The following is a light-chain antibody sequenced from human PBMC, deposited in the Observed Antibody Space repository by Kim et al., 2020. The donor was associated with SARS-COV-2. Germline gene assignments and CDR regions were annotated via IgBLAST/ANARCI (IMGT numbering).Light chain of an antibody. CDR2: DVT. CDR1: SSDVGSYNY. CDR3: TSYTSTNTYV. J-gene: IGLJ1*01. Sequence: QSALTQPASVSGSPGQSITISCTGTSSDVGSYNYVSWYQQYPGKAPKLMIYDVTKRPSGVSNRFSGSKSGNTASLTISGLQDEDEADYYCTSYTSTNTYVFATGTKVTVL. V-gene: IGLV2-14*03.